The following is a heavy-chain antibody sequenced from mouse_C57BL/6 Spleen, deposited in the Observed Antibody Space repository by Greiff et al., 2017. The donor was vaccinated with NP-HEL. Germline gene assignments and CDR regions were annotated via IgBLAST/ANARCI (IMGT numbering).Heavy chain of an antibody. CDR1: GFTFSDYG. CDR3: ARGWDGAY. D-gene: IGHD4-1*01. CDR2: ISSGSSTI. V-gene: IGHV5-17*01. J-gene: IGHJ3*01. Sequence: EVKVEESGGGLVKPGGSLKLSCAASGFTFSDYGMHWVRQAPEKGLEWVAYISSGSSTIYYADTVKGRFTISRDNAKNTLFLQMTSLRSEDTAMYYCARGWDGAYWGQGTLVTVSA.